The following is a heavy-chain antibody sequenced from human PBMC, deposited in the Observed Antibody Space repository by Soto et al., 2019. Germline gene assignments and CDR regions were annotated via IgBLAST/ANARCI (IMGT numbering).Heavy chain of an antibody. CDR2: IIPIFGTA. V-gene: IGHV1-69*13. CDR1: GGTFSSYA. J-gene: IGHJ4*02. Sequence: GASVKVSCKASGGTFSSYAISWVRQAPGQGLEWMGGIIPIFGTANYAQKFQGRVTITADESTSTAYMELSSLRSEDTAVYYCARVGYYYDSSGYYGSFDYWGQGTLVTVSS. CDR3: ARVGYYYDSSGYYGSFDY. D-gene: IGHD3-22*01.